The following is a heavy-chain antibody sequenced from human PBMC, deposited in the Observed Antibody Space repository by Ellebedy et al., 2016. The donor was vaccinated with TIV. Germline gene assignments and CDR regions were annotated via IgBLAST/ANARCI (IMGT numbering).Heavy chain of an antibody. Sequence: GGSLRLSCAASGFPLRTYAMNWVRQAPGKGLEWVSVISGGGDTTSYADSVKGRFTISRDNSKNKLYLQMNSLRAEDTAVYYCAKELYFYDRTGYAPDVFDIWGQGTMVTVSS. D-gene: IGHD3-22*01. CDR1: GFPLRTYA. V-gene: IGHV3-23*01. J-gene: IGHJ3*02. CDR2: ISGGGDTT. CDR3: AKELYFYDRTGYAPDVFDI.